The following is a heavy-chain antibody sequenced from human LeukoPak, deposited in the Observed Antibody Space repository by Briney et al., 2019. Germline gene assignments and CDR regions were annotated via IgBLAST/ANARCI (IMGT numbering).Heavy chain of an antibody. J-gene: IGHJ4*02. CDR1: GGSISSSSFY. CDR3: ARNGYYSSDY. V-gene: IGHV4-39*07. Sequence: SGTLSLTCTVSGGSISSSSFYWGWIRQPPGKGLEWIGEIHHTGRTSYNPSLKSRVTRSVDKSKNEFSLKVTSVTAADTAVYYCARNGYYSSDYWGQGTLVTVSS. D-gene: IGHD4-17*01. CDR2: IHHTGRT.